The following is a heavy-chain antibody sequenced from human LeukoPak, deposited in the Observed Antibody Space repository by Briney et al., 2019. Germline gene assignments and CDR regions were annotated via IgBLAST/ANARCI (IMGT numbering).Heavy chain of an antibody. CDR2: IYYSGST. D-gene: IGHD6-13*01. CDR1: GGSISSYY. CDR3: ARRLAVTPKSEGVAAAGKRPFDY. V-gene: IGHV4-59*01. J-gene: IGHJ4*02. Sequence: SETLSLTCTVSGGSISSYYWSWIRQPPGKGLEWIGYIYYSGSTNYNPSLKSRVTISVDTSKNQFSLKLSSVTAADTAVYYCARRLAVTPKSEGVAAAGKRPFDYWGQGTLVTVSS.